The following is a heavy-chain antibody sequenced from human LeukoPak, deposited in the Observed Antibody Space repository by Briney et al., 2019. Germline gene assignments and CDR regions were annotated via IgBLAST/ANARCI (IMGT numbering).Heavy chain of an antibody. CDR3: ASYRYGSSFAFDI. V-gene: IGHV3-66*01. CDR2: IYSGGST. J-gene: IGHJ3*02. Sequence: GGSLSLSCGASGFTISTNYMSWVRQAPGKGLEWVTIIYSGGSTYYADCVKGRFTISRDNSKNTLYLQMNSLRAEDTAVYYCASYRYGSSFAFDIWGQGTMVTVSS. CDR1: GFTISTNY. D-gene: IGHD6-6*01.